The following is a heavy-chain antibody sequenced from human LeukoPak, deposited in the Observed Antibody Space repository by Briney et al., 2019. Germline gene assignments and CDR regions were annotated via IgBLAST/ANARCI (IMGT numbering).Heavy chain of an antibody. CDR1: GYTFTSYG. D-gene: IGHD3-22*01. V-gene: IGHV1-18*01. Sequence: WASVNVSCKASGYTFTSYGISWVRQAPGQGLEWMGWISAYNGNTNYAQKLQGRVTMTTDTSTSTAYMELRSLRSDDTAVYYCARDSLLNYYDSSGYRLRFDPWGQGPLVTVSS. CDR3: ARDSLLNYYDSSGYRLRFDP. CDR2: ISAYNGNT. J-gene: IGHJ5*02.